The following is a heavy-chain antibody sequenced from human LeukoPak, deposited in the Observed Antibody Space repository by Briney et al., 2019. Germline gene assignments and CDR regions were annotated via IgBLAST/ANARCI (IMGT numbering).Heavy chain of an antibody. D-gene: IGHD5-24*01. CDR1: GGSFSGYY. CDR2: INHSGST. Sequence: PSETLSLTCAVYGGSFSGYYWSWIRQPPGKGLEWIGEINHSGSTNYNPSLESRVTISVDTSKNQFSLKLSSVTAADTAVYYCARGSIRDGYNGSEIVVSRWDYWGQGTLVTVSS. J-gene: IGHJ4*02. CDR3: ARGSIRDGYNGSEIVVSRWDY. V-gene: IGHV4-34*01.